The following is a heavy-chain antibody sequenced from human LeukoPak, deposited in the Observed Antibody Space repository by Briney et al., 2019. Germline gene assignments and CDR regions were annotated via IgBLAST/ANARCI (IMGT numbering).Heavy chain of an antibody. V-gene: IGHV3-66*01. CDR3: ARGADSSGYYSIFYFDY. Sequence: GGSLRLSCAASGFTVSSNYMSWVRQAPGKGLEWVSVIYSGGTTYYADSVKGRFTTSRDNSENTLYLQMNSLRAEDTAVYYCARGADSSGYYSIFYFDYWGQGTLVTVSS. CDR1: GFTVSSNY. CDR2: IYSGGTT. D-gene: IGHD3-22*01. J-gene: IGHJ4*02.